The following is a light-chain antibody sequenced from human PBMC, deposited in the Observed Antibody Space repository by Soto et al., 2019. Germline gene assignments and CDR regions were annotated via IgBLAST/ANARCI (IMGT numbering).Light chain of an antibody. CDR1: QSISIW. J-gene: IGKJ1*01. CDR2: DAS. Sequence: DIQMTQSPSTLSASVGDRVTITCRARQSISIWLAWYQQKPGKAPKLLIYDASIFESGVPSRFSGSGSGTEFTLTISSLQPDDFATYYCQQYNSYRTFGQGTKVEIK. V-gene: IGKV1-5*01. CDR3: QQYNSYRT.